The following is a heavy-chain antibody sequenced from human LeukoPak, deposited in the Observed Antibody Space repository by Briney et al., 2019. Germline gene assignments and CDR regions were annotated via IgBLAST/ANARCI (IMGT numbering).Heavy chain of an antibody. CDR2: INHSGFI. J-gene: IGHJ4*02. Sequence: TETLSLTCVVYGGSFSGYYWSWTRQPPGKGLEWIGEINHSGFINYNPSLKSRVIISADTSKIQFSLKLTSVTAADTAVYYCARLPHFDWLLSPDYWGQGTLVTVSS. D-gene: IGHD3-9*01. CDR1: GGSFSGYY. V-gene: IGHV4-34*01. CDR3: ARLPHFDWLLSPDY.